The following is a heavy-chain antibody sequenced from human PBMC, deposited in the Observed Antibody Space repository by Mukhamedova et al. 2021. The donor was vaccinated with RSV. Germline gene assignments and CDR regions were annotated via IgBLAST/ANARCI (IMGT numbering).Heavy chain of an antibody. CDR3: ARTPPIVGATNDAFDI. D-gene: IGHD1-26*01. V-gene: IGHV1-18*01. CDR2: ISAYNGNT. J-gene: IGHJ3*02. Sequence: VRQAPGQGLEWMGWISAYNGNTNYAQKLQGRVTMTTDTSTSTAYMELRSLRSDDTAVYYCARTPPIVGATNDAFDIWGQGTMVTV.